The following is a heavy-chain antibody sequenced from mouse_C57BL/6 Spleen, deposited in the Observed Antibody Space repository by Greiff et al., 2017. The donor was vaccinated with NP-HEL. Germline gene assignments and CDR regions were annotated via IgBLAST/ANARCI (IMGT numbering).Heavy chain of an antibody. J-gene: IGHJ3*01. CDR3: AREDYGTLAY. V-gene: IGHV5-16*01. Sequence: EVQVVESEGGLVQPGSSMKLSCTASGFTFSDYYMAWVRQVPEKGLEWVANINYDGSSTYYLDSLKSRFIISRDNAKNILYLQMSSLKSEDTATYYCAREDYGTLAYWGQGTLVTVSA. D-gene: IGHD2-1*01. CDR1: GFTFSDYY. CDR2: INYDGSST.